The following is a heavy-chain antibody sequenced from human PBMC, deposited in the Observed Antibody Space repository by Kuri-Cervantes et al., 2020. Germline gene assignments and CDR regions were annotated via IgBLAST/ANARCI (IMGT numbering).Heavy chain of an antibody. D-gene: IGHD3-10*01. CDR2: INAGNGNT. CDR1: GYTFSTYA. Sequence: ASVKVSCKASGYTFSTYAMNWVRQAPGQRLEWMGWINAGNGNTKYSQKFQGRVTITRDTSASTAYMELSSLRSEDTAVYYCASLLLWFGELPPRGDYWGQGTLVTVSS. V-gene: IGHV1-3*01. CDR3: ASLLLWFGELPPRGDY. J-gene: IGHJ4*02.